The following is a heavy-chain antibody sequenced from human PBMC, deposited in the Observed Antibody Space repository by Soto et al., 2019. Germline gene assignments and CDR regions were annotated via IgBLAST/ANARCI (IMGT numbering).Heavy chain of an antibody. V-gene: IGHV4-4*02. CDR2: VYHTGDT. CDR3: AREIVTAGGNNYFDP. D-gene: IGHD2-21*02. J-gene: IGHJ5*02. Sequence: SDTLSLNCRVSGGTVASTPWWSSVRKSPCRGLEWIGNVYHTGDTNFNPSLQSRVTFSVDKSNNQFSLRLTSVTAADTAVYFCAREIVTAGGNNYFDPWGPGTLVTVSS. CDR1: GGTVASTPW.